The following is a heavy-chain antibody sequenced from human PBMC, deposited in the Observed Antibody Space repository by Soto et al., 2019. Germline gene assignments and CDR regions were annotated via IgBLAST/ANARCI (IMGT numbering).Heavy chain of an antibody. CDR3: ARETDGMAV. V-gene: IGHV3-30-3*01. CDR2: ISYDGGDQ. Sequence: GGSLRLSCAASGFTFRRYAMHWVRQAPGKGLEWVAYISYDGGDQDYANSVKGRFTISRDNSKNTLYLQMNSLRIEDTTVYYCARETDGMAVWGQGNTVTVSS. CDR1: GFTFRRYA. D-gene: IGHD2-21*02. J-gene: IGHJ6*02.